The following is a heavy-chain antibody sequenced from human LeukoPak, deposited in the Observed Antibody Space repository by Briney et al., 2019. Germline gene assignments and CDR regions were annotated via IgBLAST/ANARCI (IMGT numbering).Heavy chain of an antibody. Sequence: GGSLRLSCAASGFIFSDAWMNWVRQVPGKGLEWVGHIKSKKDDGTTDFAAPVKGRATISRDDSKNTVYLQMTSLKTEGTAVYYCVTVIRLKDVDYWGQGTLVTVSS. J-gene: IGHJ4*02. V-gene: IGHV3-15*01. D-gene: IGHD5-24*01. CDR2: IKSKKDDGTT. CDR3: VTVIRLKDVDY. CDR1: GFIFSDAW.